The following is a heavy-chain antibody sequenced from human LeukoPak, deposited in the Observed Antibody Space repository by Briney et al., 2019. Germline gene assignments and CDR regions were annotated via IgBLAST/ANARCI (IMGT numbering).Heavy chain of an antibody. J-gene: IGHJ4*02. CDR3: ARDLLGGGWYYFDY. CDR2: IIPIFGTA. V-gene: IGHV1-69*05. Sequence: SVKVSCKASGGTLSSYVISWVRQAPGQGLEWMGGIIPIFGTANYAQKFQGRVTITTDESTSTAYMVLSSLRSEDTAVYYCARDLLGGGWYYFDYWGQGTLVTVSS. CDR1: GGTLSSYV. D-gene: IGHD3-16*01.